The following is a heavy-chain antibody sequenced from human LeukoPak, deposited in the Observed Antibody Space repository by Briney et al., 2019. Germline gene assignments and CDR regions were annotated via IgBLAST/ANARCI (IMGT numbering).Heavy chain of an antibody. J-gene: IGHJ6*03. CDR2: IKQDGSEK. V-gene: IGHV3-7*01. CDR1: GFTFSNYW. CDR3: ARDEGSAILGYYYYYMDV. D-gene: IGHD2-2*02. Sequence: GGSLRLSCAASGFTFSNYWMSWVRQAPGKGLEWVANIKQDGSEKYYVDSVKGRFTISRDNAKNPLYLQMNSLRAEDTAVYYCARDEGSAILGYYYYYMDVWGKGTTVTVSS.